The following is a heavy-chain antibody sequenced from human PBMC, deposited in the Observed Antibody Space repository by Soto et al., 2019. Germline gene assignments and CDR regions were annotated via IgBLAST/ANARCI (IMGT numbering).Heavy chain of an antibody. CDR2: IYYSGST. D-gene: IGHD3-10*01. Sequence: PSETLSLTCTVSGGSISSGGYYWSWIRQHPGEGLEWIGYIYYSGSTYYNPSLKSRVTISVDTSKNQFSLKLSSVTAADTAVYYCARATITMVRGGRGDGMDVWGQGTTVTVS. V-gene: IGHV4-31*03. CDR1: GGSISSGGYY. CDR3: ARATITMVRGGRGDGMDV. J-gene: IGHJ6*02.